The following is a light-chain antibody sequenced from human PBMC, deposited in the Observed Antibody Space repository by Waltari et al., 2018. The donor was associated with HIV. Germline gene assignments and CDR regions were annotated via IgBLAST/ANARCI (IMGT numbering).Light chain of an antibody. Sequence: QSALTQPASVSGSPGQSITISCTGTSSDVGAYNYVSWYQQHPGKAPKLMIYEVSERPSGVSNRFSGSKSGNTASLTISGLQAEDEANYYCTSYTRSSTWVFGGGTKLTVL. CDR2: EVS. J-gene: IGLJ3*02. V-gene: IGLV2-14*01. CDR3: TSYTRSSTWV. CDR1: SSDVGAYNY.